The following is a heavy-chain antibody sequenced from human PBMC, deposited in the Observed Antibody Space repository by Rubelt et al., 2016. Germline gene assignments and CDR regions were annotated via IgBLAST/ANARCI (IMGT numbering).Heavy chain of an antibody. D-gene: IGHD3-3*01. J-gene: IGHJ4*02. V-gene: IGHV3-7*01. CDR2: IKHDGSER. Sequence: VQLVESGGGVVQPGRSLRLSCATSGFHFGSFALHWVRQAPGKGLEWVANIKHDGSERNYVDAVRGRFTISRENAKNSLYLQMNSLRAEETAVYYCAKGSGQTSGPIYWGQGTLVTVSS. CDR1: GFHFGSFA. CDR3: AKGSGQTSGPIY.